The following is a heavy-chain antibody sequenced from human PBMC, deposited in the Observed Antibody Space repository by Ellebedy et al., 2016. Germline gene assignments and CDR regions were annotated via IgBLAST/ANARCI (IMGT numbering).Heavy chain of an antibody. CDR1: GGTFSSYA. D-gene: IGHD3-10*01. J-gene: IGHJ6*02. CDR2: IIPILGIA. Sequence: SVKVSCXASGGTFSSYAISWVRQAPGQGLEWMGRIIPILGIANYAQKFQGRVTITADKSTSTAYMELSSLRSEDTAVYYCARDYPPYGSGRILGMDVWGQGTTVTVSS. CDR3: ARDYPPYGSGRILGMDV. V-gene: IGHV1-69*04.